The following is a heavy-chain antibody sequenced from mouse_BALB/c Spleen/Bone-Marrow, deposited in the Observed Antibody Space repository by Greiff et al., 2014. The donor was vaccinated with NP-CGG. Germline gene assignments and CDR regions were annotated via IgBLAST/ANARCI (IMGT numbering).Heavy chain of an antibody. V-gene: IGHV5-17*02. CDR2: ISSGSSTI. CDR3: ARSISHYYGSNWYFDV. Sequence: EVQLVESGGGLVQPGGSRKLSCAASGFTFSSFGMHWVRQAPEKGLEWVAYISSGSSTIYYADTVKGRFTISRDNPKNTLFLQVTSLRSEDTAMYYCARSISHYYGSNWYFDVWGAGTTVTVSS. D-gene: IGHD1-1*01. CDR1: GFTFSSFG. J-gene: IGHJ1*01.